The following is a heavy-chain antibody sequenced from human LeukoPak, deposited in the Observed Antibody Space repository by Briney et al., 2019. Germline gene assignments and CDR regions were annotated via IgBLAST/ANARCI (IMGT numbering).Heavy chain of an antibody. CDR3: ARDPGGWFGELTGGVDY. V-gene: IGHV3-64*01. Sequence: PGGSLRLSCAASGFTFSSYAMHWVRQAPGKGLEYVSAISSNGGSTYYANSVKGRFTISRDNSKNTLYLQMGSLRAEDMAVYYCARDPGGWFGELTGGVDYWGQGTLVTVSS. D-gene: IGHD3-10*01. J-gene: IGHJ4*02. CDR2: ISSNGGST. CDR1: GFTFSSYA.